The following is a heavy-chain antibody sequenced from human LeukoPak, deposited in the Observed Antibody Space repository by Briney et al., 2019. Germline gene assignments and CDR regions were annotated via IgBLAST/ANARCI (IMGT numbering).Heavy chain of an antibody. Sequence: ASVKVSCKASGGTFSSYAISWVRQAPGQGLEWMGGIIPIFGTANYAQKFQGRVTITADESTSTAYMELSSLRSEDTAVYYCARGGETAAGISSFFDYWGQGTLVTVSS. CDR2: IIPIFGTA. CDR1: GGTFSSYA. J-gene: IGHJ4*02. CDR3: ARGGETAAGISSFFDY. D-gene: IGHD6-13*01. V-gene: IGHV1-69*13.